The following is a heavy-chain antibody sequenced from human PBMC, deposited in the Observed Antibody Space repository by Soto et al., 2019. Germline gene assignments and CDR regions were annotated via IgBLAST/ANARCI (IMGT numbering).Heavy chain of an antibody. Sequence: EVQLVQSGPEVKKPGESLRISCKGSGYNFNNYWINWVRQMPGKGLEWMGRIDPYDSYTNYSPSFQGHVTFSVDTSSPTAFLQWSSMKASDTAMYYCARPPIPGFVNYAMDVWCEGTTVTVSS. CDR3: ARPPIPGFVNYAMDV. CDR1: GYNFNNYW. D-gene: IGHD2-21*01. V-gene: IGHV5-10-1*01. CDR2: IDPYDSYT. J-gene: IGHJ6*04.